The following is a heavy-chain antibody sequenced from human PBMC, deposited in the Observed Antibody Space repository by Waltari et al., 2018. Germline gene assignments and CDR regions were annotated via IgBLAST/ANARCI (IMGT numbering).Heavy chain of an antibody. V-gene: IGHV4-38-2*01. CDR3: ARRISSGWYPKNHWYFDL. Sequence: QVQLQESGPGLVKPSETLSLPCAVSGYSISSGYYWGWIRQPPGQGLEWLGSIYHSGSTYYTPSLKSRVTISVDTSKNQFSLKLSSVTAADTAVYYCARRISSGWYPKNHWYFDLWGRGTLVTVSS. CDR1: GYSISSGYY. J-gene: IGHJ2*01. CDR2: IYHSGST. D-gene: IGHD6-19*01.